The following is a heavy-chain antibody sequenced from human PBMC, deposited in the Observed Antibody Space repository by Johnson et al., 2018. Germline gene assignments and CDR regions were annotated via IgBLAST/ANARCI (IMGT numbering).Heavy chain of an antibody. CDR2: ITHVGST. CDR1: GGSFFGYY. V-gene: IGHV4-34*01. CDR3: ARVTAKVTANYYFYMDV. J-gene: IGHJ6*03. Sequence: QVQLQQWGAGLLKPSETLSLTCAVYGGSFFGYYWTWIRQPPGKGLEWIGEITHVGSTKYNPSLESRVTLSVDLSKNQISLKLRSVSAADTAVYYCARVTAKVTANYYFYMDVWDKGTTVTVSS. D-gene: IGHD5-18*01.